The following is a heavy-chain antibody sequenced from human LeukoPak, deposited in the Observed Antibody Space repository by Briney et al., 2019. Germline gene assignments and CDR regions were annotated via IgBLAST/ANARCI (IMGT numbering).Heavy chain of an antibody. CDR1: GGSISGYY. J-gene: IGHJ3*02. D-gene: IGHD3-22*01. CDR2: IYYSGST. Sequence: SETLSLTCTVSGGSISGYYRSWIRQPPGKGLEWIGYIYYSGSTDYNPSLKSRVTISVDTSKNQLSLKLSSVTAADTAVYYCAREDYYDSSGYYHLGAFDIWGQGTMVTVSS. CDR3: AREDYYDSSGYYHLGAFDI. V-gene: IGHV4-59*01.